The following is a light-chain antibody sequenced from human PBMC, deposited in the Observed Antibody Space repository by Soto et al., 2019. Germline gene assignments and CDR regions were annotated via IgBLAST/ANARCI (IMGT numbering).Light chain of an antibody. Sequence: EIVLTQAPGTLSLSPGERATLSCRASQSVSSNSLAWYQQKLGQAPRLLLYAASSRATGIPDRFTGSGSGTYFALTISRLEPEDFAVYYCHYYGASPQFTLGPGTKVDIK. CDR2: AAS. CDR3: HYYGASPQFT. V-gene: IGKV3-20*01. CDR1: QSVSSNS. J-gene: IGKJ3*01.